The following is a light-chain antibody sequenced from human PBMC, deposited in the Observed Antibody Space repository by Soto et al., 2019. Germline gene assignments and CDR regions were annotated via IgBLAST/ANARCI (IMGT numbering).Light chain of an antibody. CDR1: RSDVGGYTL. V-gene: IGLV2-23*01. CDR2: EDN. Sequence: QSALAQPASVSGSPGQSITISCTGTRSDVGGYTLVSWFQQYPGKAPKLMIYEDNKRPSGVSDRFSGSKSGNTASLTISGLQAEDEADYYCCSYAGSSSVLFGGATKVTVL. J-gene: IGLJ2*01. CDR3: CSYAGSSSVL.